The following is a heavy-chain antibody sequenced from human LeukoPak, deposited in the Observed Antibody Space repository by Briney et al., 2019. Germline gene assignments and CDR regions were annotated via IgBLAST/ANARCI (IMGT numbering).Heavy chain of an antibody. D-gene: IGHD1-26*01. Sequence: PSETLSLTCTVSGGSISSGDYYWSWIRQPPGKGLEWIGYMYYSGSTYYNPSLKSRVTISVDTSKNQFSLKLNSVTAADTAVYYCARYSGSYYHDYWGQGTLVTVSS. V-gene: IGHV4-30-4*01. CDR2: MYYSGST. CDR3: ARYSGSYYHDY. CDR1: GGSISSGDYY. J-gene: IGHJ4*02.